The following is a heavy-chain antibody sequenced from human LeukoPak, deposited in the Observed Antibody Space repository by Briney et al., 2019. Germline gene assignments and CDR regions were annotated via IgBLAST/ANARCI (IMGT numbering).Heavy chain of an antibody. Sequence: GASVNVSCTASGYTFTKFGISWVRQAPGQGLEWMGWISPYNGETNYAQNLQGRVSMTTDTSTTTVYMELRSLRSDATAVYFCARNLGGNRDYWGQGTLVTVSS. CDR1: GYTFTKFG. CDR3: ARNLGGNRDY. J-gene: IGHJ4*02. D-gene: IGHD4-23*01. V-gene: IGHV1-18*01. CDR2: ISPYNGET.